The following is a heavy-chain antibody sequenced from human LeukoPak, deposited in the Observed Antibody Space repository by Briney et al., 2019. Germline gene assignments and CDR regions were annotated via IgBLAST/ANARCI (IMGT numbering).Heavy chain of an antibody. CDR2: IYPGDSDT. D-gene: IGHD3-10*01. J-gene: IGHJ4*02. V-gene: IGHV5-51*01. Sequence: ASVKVSCKASGYTFTSYWIGWVRQMPGKGLEWMGIIYPGDSDTRYSPSFQGQVTISADKSISTAYLQWSSLKASDTAMYYCARRTELFDYWGQGTLVTVSS. CDR1: GYTFTSYW. CDR3: ARRTELFDY.